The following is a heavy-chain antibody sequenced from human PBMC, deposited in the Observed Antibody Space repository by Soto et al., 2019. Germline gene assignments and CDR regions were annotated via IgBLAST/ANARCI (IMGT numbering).Heavy chain of an antibody. CDR1: GFTFSSYS. V-gene: IGHV3-21*01. CDR3: ARDKAGYYYGSGDY. J-gene: IGHJ4*02. Sequence: EVQLVESGGGLVKPGGSLRLSCAASGFTFSSYSMNWVRQAPGKGLEWVSSISSSSSYIYYADSVKGRFTISRDNAKNSLYLQINSLRAEDTAVYYCARDKAGYYYGSGDYWGQGTLVTVSS. CDR2: ISSSSSYI. D-gene: IGHD3-10*01.